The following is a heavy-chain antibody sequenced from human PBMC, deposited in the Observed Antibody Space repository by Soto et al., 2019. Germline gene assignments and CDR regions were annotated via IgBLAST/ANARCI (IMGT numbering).Heavy chain of an antibody. J-gene: IGHJ6*02. CDR2: IIPIFGTA. CDR3: AREEGYSSPYYYYGMDV. Sequence: QVQLVKSGAEVKKPGSSVKVSCKASGGTFSSYAISWVRQAPGQGLEWMGGIIPIFGTANYAQKFQGRVTITADESTSTAYMELSSLRSEDTAVYYCAREEGYSSPYYYYGMDVWGQGTTVTVSS. V-gene: IGHV1-69*12. CDR1: GGTFSSYA. D-gene: IGHD6-13*01.